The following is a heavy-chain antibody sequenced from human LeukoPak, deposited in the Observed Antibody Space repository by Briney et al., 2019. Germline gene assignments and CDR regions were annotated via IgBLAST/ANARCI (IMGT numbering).Heavy chain of an antibody. J-gene: IGHJ4*02. CDR2: IKPSSGST. V-gene: IGHV1-46*01. CDR3: ARHSLPGTTPFDY. CDR1: GYTFTSYY. D-gene: IGHD1-1*01. Sequence: ASVKVSCKASGYTFTSYYMHWVRQAPGQGLGWVGVIKPSSGSTTYAQKFQGRLTMTRDTSTSTVYMDLSSLRSEDTAIYYCARHSLPGTTPFDYWGQGTLVTVSS.